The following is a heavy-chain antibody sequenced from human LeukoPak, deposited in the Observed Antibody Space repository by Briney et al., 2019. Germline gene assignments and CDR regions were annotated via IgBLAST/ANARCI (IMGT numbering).Heavy chain of an antibody. CDR2: ISGSGGST. CDR3: AKVVPAAIGTGDAFDI. V-gene: IGHV3-23*01. D-gene: IGHD2-2*02. Sequence: PGGSMRLSCAASGFTFSSYAMSWVRQAPGKGLEWVSAISGSGGSTYYADSVKGRFTISRDNSKNTLYLQMNSLRAEDTAVYYCAKVVPAAIGTGDAFDIWGQGTMVTVSS. J-gene: IGHJ3*02. CDR1: GFTFSSYA.